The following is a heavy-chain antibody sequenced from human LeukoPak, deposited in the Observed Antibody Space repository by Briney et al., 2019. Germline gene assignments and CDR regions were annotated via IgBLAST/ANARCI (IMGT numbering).Heavy chain of an antibody. Sequence: ETLSLTCTVSGGSISSYYWSWIRQPPGKGLEWIGYIYYSGSTNYNPSLKSRVTIPVDTSKNQFSLKLSSVTAADTAVYYCARGGPGRLVQALDAFDIWGQGTMVTVSS. CDR3: ARGGPGRLVQALDAFDI. CDR2: IYYSGST. V-gene: IGHV4-59*01. D-gene: IGHD6-19*01. CDR1: GGSISSYY. J-gene: IGHJ3*02.